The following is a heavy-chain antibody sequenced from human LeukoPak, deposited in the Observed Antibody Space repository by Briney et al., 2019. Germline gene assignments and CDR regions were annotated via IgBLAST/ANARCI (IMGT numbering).Heavy chain of an antibody. Sequence: GESLQISGQGSGSSFTSYWIGWVRQLPGKGLEWMGIIYPGDSDTRYSPSFQGQVTIADNKSISTAYLQWSSLKASDTAMYYCARSTPSIAESSAFDIWGQGTMVTVSS. CDR3: ARSTPSIAESSAFDI. CDR2: IYPGDSDT. D-gene: IGHD6-6*01. V-gene: IGHV5-51*01. J-gene: IGHJ3*02. CDR1: GSSFTSYW.